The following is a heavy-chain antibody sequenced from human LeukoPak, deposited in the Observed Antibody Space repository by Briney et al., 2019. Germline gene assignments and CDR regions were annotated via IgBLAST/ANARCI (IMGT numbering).Heavy chain of an antibody. D-gene: IGHD1-26*01. Sequence: GGSLRLSCAASRFTFSSYWMHWVRQAPGEGLVWVSRINSDGSSTNYADSVKGRFTISRDNAKNTLYLQMDSLRAEDTAVYYCARDWDTDGMDVWGQGTTVTVSS. V-gene: IGHV3-74*01. CDR1: RFTFSSYW. CDR3: ARDWDTDGMDV. J-gene: IGHJ6*02. CDR2: INSDGSST.